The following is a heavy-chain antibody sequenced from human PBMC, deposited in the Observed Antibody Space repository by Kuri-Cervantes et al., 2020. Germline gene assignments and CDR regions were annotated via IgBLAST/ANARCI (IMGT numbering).Heavy chain of an antibody. D-gene: IGHD2-15*01. J-gene: IGHJ4*02. Sequence: GSLRLSCAVSGYSISSGYYWSWIRQPPGKGLEWIGYIYYSGSTNYNPSLKSRVTISVDTSKNQFSLKLSSVTAADTAVYYCASGYCSGGSCYSNYWGQGTLVTVSS. CDR3: ASGYCSGGSCYSNY. CDR2: IYYSGST. CDR1: GYSISSGYY. V-gene: IGHV4-61*01.